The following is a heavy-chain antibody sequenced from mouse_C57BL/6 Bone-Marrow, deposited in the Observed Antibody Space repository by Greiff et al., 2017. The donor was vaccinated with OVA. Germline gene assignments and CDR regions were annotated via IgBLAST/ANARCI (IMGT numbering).Heavy chain of an antibody. V-gene: IGHV1-81*01. CDR3: ARTYAMDY. Sequence: QVQLQQSGAELARPGASVKLSCKASGYTFTSYGISWVKQRTGQGLEWIGEIYPRSGNNYYNEKFKGKATLTAEKSSSTAYMELRSLTSEDAAVYFCARTYAMDYWGQGTSVTVSS. CDR2: IYPRSGNN. J-gene: IGHJ4*01. CDR1: GYTFTSYG.